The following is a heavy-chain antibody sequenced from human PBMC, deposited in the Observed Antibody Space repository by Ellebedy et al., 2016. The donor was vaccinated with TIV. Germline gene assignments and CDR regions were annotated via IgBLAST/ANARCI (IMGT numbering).Heavy chain of an antibody. D-gene: IGHD1-26*01. CDR1: GYTFTGYY. CDR3: ARRWELRAGGMDV. J-gene: IGHJ6*02. CDR2: INPNSGGT. Sequence: AASVKVSCKASGYTFTGYYMHWVRQAPGHGLELLRWINPNSGGTNYAQKFQGRVTMTRDTSISTAYMELSRLRSDDTAVYDCARRWELRAGGMDVWGQGTTVTVSS. V-gene: IGHV1-2*02.